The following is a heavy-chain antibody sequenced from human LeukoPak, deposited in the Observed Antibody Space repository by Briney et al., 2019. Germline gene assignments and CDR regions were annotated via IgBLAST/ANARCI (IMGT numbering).Heavy chain of an antibody. CDR3: ARDSITMVRGVIEY. V-gene: IGHV4-38-2*02. Sequence: SETLSLTCTVSGYSINSGYYWSWIRQPPGKRLEWIGSIYYSGSTYSNPTLKSRLTISVDTSKNQISLNLTSVTAADAAVYYCARDSITMVRGVIEYWGQGTLVTVSS. J-gene: IGHJ4*02. CDR1: GYSINSGYY. CDR2: IYYSGST. D-gene: IGHD3-10*01.